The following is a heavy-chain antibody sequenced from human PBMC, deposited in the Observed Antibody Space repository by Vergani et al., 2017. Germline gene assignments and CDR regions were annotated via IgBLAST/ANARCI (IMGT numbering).Heavy chain of an antibody. CDR1: SHTFQTYG. Sequence: QVQLVQSGAELKKPGASVSVSCKGSSHTFQTYGISWVRQAPGKGLEWMAWIRPYTGHTIYAQKFQDRVTMTADTSTSTAYMELRSLRSDDTAVYYCARDPDIVVVPAAPYYYYYYGMDVWGQGTTVTVSS. CDR3: ARDPDIVVVPAAPYYYYYYGMDV. CDR2: IRPYTGHT. D-gene: IGHD2-2*01. J-gene: IGHJ6*02. V-gene: IGHV1-18*01.